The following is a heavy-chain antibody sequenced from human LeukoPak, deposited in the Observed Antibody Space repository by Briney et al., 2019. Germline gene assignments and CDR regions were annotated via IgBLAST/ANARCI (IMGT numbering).Heavy chain of an antibody. CDR2: IYSGGST. CDR3: ARDRGYDAFDI. J-gene: IGHJ3*02. V-gene: IGHV3-53*01. Sequence: GSLRLSCAASGFTVSSNYMSWVRQAPGKGLEWVSVIYSGGSTYYTDYVTGGFTIFRDNRKNTKYIQMNSLRAEDTALYYCARDRGYDAFDIWGQGTMVTVSS. D-gene: IGHD6-25*01. CDR1: GFTVSSNY.